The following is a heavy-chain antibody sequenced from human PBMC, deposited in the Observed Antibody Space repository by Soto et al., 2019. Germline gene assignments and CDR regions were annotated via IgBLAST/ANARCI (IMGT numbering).Heavy chain of an antibody. CDR3: AKVHKLGVRDSSSYTRPAFDI. J-gene: IGHJ3*02. CDR2: ISGSGGST. D-gene: IGHD6-6*01. V-gene: IGHV3-23*01. CDR1: GFTFSSYA. Sequence: GGSLRLSCAASGFTFSSYAMSWVRQAPGKGLEWVSAISGSGGSTYYADSVKGRFTISRDNSKNRLYLQMNSLSAEDTAVYYCAKVHKLGVRDSSSYTRPAFDIWGQGTMVTVSS.